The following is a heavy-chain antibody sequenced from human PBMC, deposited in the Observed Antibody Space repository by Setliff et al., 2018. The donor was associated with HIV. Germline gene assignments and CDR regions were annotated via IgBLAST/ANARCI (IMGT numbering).Heavy chain of an antibody. V-gene: IGHV4-59*08. Sequence: PSETLSLTCAVYGGSFSGYYWSWIRQSPGKGLEWIGNIYYSGNTNYNPSFKSRVTISVDTSKNQFSLRVNSVTAADTAVYYCARSLVPSGYYYGWHAFDIWGQGTKVTVSS. CDR3: ARSLVPSGYYYGWHAFDI. J-gene: IGHJ3*02. D-gene: IGHD3-22*01. CDR1: GGSFSGYY. CDR2: IYYSGNT.